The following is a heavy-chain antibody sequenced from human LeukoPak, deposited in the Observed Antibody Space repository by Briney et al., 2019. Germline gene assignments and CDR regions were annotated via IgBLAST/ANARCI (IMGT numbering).Heavy chain of an antibody. V-gene: IGHV1-2*02. CDR3: ARGVWQQLLSGALDI. CDR2: INPNSGVT. Sequence: ASVKVSCKASGYTFSDYYVHWVRQAPGLGTEWMGWINPNSGVTYFEEKFQGRVTVTRDTSITTAYMELNRLTTDDTAVYYCARGVWQQLLSGALDIWGQVTMVTVSS. D-gene: IGHD6-13*01. CDR1: GYTFSDYY. J-gene: IGHJ3*02.